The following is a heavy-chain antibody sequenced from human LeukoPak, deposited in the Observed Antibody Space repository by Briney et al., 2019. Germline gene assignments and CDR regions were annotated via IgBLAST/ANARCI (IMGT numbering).Heavy chain of an antibody. CDR3: ARVRTYYYDSSGYRRGLFDY. CDR1: GYTFTSYG. V-gene: IGHV1-18*01. J-gene: IGHJ4*02. D-gene: IGHD3-22*01. Sequence: GASVKVSCKASGYTFTSYGISWVRQAPGQGLEWMGWISAYNGNTNYAQKLQGRVTMTTDTSTSTAYMELRGLRSDDTAVYYCARVRTYYYDSSGYRRGLFDYWGQGTLVTVSS. CDR2: ISAYNGNT.